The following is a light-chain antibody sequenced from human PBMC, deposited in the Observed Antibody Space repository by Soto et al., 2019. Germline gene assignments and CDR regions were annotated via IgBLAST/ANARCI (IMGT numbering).Light chain of an antibody. CDR1: QSVSSN. J-gene: IGKJ4*01. Sequence: EIVMTQSPATLSVSPGERATLSCRASQSVSSNLAWYQQKPGQAPRLLIYDASSRATGIPDRFSGSGSGTDFTLTISRLEPEDFAVYYCQQYSTSPTFGGGTKVDIK. V-gene: IGKV3-20*01. CDR2: DAS. CDR3: QQYSTSPT.